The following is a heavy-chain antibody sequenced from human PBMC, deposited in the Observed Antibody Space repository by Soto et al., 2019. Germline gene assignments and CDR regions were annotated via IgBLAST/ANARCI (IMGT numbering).Heavy chain of an antibody. V-gene: IGHV4-59*01. J-gene: IGHJ4*02. Sequence: QVQLQESGPGLVKPSETLSLTCTVSGGSISSYYWSWIRQPPGRGLEWIGYIYYSGSTNYNPPLKSRVTISVDTSKNQFSLKLSSVTAAYTAVYYCARLEYSSGWYRFGYWGQGTLVTVSS. D-gene: IGHD6-19*01. CDR1: GGSISSYY. CDR2: IYYSGST. CDR3: ARLEYSSGWYRFGY.